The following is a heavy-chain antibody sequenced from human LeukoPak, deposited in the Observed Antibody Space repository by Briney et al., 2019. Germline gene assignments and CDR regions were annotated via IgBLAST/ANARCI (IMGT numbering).Heavy chain of an antibody. Sequence: GESLQISCEGLGYSFTSYWIGWVRQLPGKGLEWMGIIYSGDSDTRYSPSFQGQVTFSADKSISTAYLQWSSLKASDTAMYYCARFTVAGTRYFDYWGQGTLLTVSS. J-gene: IGHJ4*02. V-gene: IGHV5-51*01. CDR3: ARFTVAGTRYFDY. D-gene: IGHD6-19*01. CDR2: IYSGDSDT. CDR1: GYSFTSYW.